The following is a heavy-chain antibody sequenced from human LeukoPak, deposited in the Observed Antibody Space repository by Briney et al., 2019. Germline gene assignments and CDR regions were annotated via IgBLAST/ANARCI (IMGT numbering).Heavy chain of an antibody. D-gene: IGHD1/OR15-1a*01. J-gene: IGHJ4*02. CDR1: GFTFSTYA. CDR3: AKGRTNDY. Sequence: PGGSLRLSCAASGFTFSTYAMSWVRQTPERGLEWVSAISDTGGNTFYADSVKDRFTISRDNSKNTLYLQMNSLRAEDTAIYYCAKGRTNDYWGQGALVTVSS. CDR2: ISDTGGNT. V-gene: IGHV3-23*01.